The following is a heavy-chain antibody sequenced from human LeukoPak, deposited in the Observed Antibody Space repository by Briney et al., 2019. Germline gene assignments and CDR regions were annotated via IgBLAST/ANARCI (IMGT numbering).Heavy chain of an antibody. CDR3: ANSYDSKIVPFDN. Sequence: PSETLSLTCTVSGASISGSYWNWVRQPPGRGLEWIGYVYSSGSTDYNPSLKSRVAISVDASKNQFSLKLTSVTAADTAVYYCANSYDSKIVPFDNWGQGALVTVSS. CDR1: GASISGSY. J-gene: IGHJ4*02. V-gene: IGHV4-59*12. D-gene: IGHD3-22*01. CDR2: VYSSGST.